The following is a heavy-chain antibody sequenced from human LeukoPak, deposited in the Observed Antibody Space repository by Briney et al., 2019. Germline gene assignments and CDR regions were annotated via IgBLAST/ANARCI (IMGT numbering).Heavy chain of an antibody. CDR3: ARRDGRDGDYEYVFDY. CDR2: ISQNGDS. CDR1: GGSLSFYY. J-gene: IGHJ4*02. D-gene: IGHD4-17*01. V-gene: IGHV4-34*01. Sequence: SETLSLTCGVSGGSLSFYYWSWIRQSPGKGLEWIAEISQNGDSNYNMSLKSRVTISLDKSKNQVSLKLNSVTAADTAVYYCARRDGRDGDYEYVFDYWGQGTLVTVSS.